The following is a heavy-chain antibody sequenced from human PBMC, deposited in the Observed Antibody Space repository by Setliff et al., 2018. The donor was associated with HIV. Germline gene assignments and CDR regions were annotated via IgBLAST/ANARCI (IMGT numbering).Heavy chain of an antibody. CDR3: ARATVAIFGVVTAILHYFDY. Sequence: SETLSLTCTVSGGSIRSSSFYWGWIRQPPGKGLEWIGSIYYSGSTYYNPSLKSRVTISVDTSKNQFSLKLSSVTAADTAVCYCARATVAIFGVVTAILHYFDYWGQGTLVTVSS. CDR1: GGSIRSSSFY. V-gene: IGHV4-39*07. D-gene: IGHD3-3*01. CDR2: IYYSGST. J-gene: IGHJ4*02.